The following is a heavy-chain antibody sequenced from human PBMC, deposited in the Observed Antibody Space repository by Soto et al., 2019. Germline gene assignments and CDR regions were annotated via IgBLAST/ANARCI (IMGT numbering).Heavy chain of an antibody. CDR3: ARVVQGIDY. V-gene: IGHV4-4*02. D-gene: IGHD3-10*01. Sequence: PSETLSLTCAVSGSSISMNWWSWVRQPPGKGLEWIGEIYHSGSTNYNPSLKSRVTISVDKSKNQFSLKLSSVTAADTAVYYCARVVQGIDYWGQGTLVTVSS. CDR2: IYHSGST. CDR1: GSSISMNW. J-gene: IGHJ4*02.